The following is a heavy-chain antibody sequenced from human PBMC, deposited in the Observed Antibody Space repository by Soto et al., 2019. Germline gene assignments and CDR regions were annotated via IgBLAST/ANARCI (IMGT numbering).Heavy chain of an antibody. CDR1: GFTFSDFH. D-gene: IGHD3-10*01. CDR3: ARDSQRGGALDV. CDR2: ITDTSKTI. V-gene: IGHV3-48*02. J-gene: IGHJ6*02. Sequence: GGSLRLSCVASGFTFSDFHMHWVRQASGKGLEWIAYITDTSKTIYYANSVEGRFTISRDNAKNSLDLQMNSLRDEDTALYYCARDSQRGGALDVWGPGTTVTVSS.